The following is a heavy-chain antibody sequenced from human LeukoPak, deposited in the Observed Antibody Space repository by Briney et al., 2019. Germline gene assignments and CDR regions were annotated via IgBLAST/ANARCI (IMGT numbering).Heavy chain of an antibody. CDR3: ARAYSSGWYLENLWFDP. D-gene: IGHD6-19*01. V-gene: IGHV1-46*01. Sequence: GASVTVSCKASGYTFTSYYMHWVRQAPGQGLEWMGIINPSGGSTSYAQKFQGRVTMTRDTSTSTVYMELSSLRSEDTAVYYCARAYSSGWYLENLWFDPWGQGTLVTVSS. CDR2: INPSGGST. J-gene: IGHJ5*02. CDR1: GYTFTSYY.